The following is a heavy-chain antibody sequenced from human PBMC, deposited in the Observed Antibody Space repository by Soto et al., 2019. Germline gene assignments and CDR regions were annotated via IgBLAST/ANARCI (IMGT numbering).Heavy chain of an antibody. Sequence: QVQLMQSGAEVKKPGASVKVSCKASGNTFTNYYIHWVRQAPGQGLEWMGTINPSGGHTTYAQKFLGRVTMTRDTSTRTLYMELTSLTSEDTAVYYCARGGHVVVVTAAFDYWGQGTLVTVSS. CDR2: INPSGGHT. CDR1: GNTFTNYY. D-gene: IGHD2-21*02. J-gene: IGHJ4*02. CDR3: ARGGHVVVVTAAFDY. V-gene: IGHV1-46*01.